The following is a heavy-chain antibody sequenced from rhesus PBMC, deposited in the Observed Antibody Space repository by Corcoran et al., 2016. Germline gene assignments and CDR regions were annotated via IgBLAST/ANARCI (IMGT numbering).Heavy chain of an antibody. J-gene: IGHJ5-1*01. CDR2: ISGSST. CDR3: ARDLVTGTTARFDV. Sequence: QVQLQESGPGLVKPSEPLSLTCAVSGGSSCGYYWGWIPKPPGKGLEWIGYISGSSTNYNPSLKSRVTLSVDTSKNQLSLKLSSVTAADTAVYYCARDLVTGTTARFDVWGPGVLVTVSS. D-gene: IGHD1-26*01. V-gene: IGHV4S11*01. CDR1: GGSSCGYY.